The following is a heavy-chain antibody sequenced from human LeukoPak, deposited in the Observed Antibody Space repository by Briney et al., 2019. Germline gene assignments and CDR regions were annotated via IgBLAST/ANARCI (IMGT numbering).Heavy chain of an antibody. CDR3: ARDQEGFDY. J-gene: IGHJ4*02. V-gene: IGHV1-46*01. CDR1: GYTFTSNY. Sequence: PGASVTVSCKASGYTFTSNYIHWVRQAPGQGLEWMGMIYPRDGSTSCAQKFQGRVTVTRDTSTSTVHMELSGLRSEDTAVYYCARDQEGFDYWGQGTLVTVSS. CDR2: IYPRDGST.